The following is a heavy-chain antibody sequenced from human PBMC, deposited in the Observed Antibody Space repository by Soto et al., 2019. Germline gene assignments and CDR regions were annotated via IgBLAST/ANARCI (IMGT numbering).Heavy chain of an antibody. CDR2: INPNGGVT. J-gene: IGHJ6*03. V-gene: IGHV1-2*04. CDR3: ARESGGATATLDYYYFYMDV. D-gene: IGHD5-12*01. CDR1: GDSFNDYY. Sequence: QVQLVQSGAEVRKPGASVTVSCRSSGDSFNDYYIHWVRQAPGQGFEWMGWINPNGGVTKYAQKFQGWVSMTRDTSIRTVYMQLSRLRSDDTAFYYCARESGGATATLDYYYFYMDVWGTGNTVTVSS.